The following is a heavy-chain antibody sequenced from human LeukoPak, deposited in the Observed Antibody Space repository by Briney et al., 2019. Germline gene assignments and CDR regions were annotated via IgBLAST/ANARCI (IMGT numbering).Heavy chain of an antibody. CDR2: IDTSSSRI. CDR3: ATDFDWAFNI. Sequence: GGALRLSCAASGFRTIDYVMNWVRQAPGKGLEWVSYIDTSSSRIHYADSVKGRLTISRDDGKNSLYLQMNSLRDEDTAVYYCATDFDWAFNIWGQGTMVTVSS. J-gene: IGHJ3*02. V-gene: IGHV3-48*02. CDR1: GFRTIDYV. D-gene: IGHD3-9*01.